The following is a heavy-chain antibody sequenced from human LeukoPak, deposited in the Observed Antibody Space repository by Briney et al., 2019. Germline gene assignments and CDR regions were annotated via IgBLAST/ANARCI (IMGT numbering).Heavy chain of an antibody. V-gene: IGHV3-53*03. D-gene: IGHD3-10*01. CDR3: ARRTGRYFGSGSAYGMDV. J-gene: IGHJ6*04. CDR1: GLTVSTNY. Sequence: PGGSLRLSCAPSGLTVSTNYMSWVRQTPGKGLELVPLIYSDGTTHYSGSVRGRFTISRDNSKNTVDLQMNSLRDEDTAIYYCARRTGRYFGSGSAYGMDVWGGGTTVTVSS. CDR2: IYSDGTT.